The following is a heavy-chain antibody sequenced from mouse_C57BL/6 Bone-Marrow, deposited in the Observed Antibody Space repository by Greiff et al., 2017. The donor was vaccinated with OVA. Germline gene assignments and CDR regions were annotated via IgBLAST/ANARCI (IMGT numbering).Heavy chain of an antibody. D-gene: IGHD2-4*01. J-gene: IGHJ4*01. CDR2: IWSGGST. V-gene: IGHV2-2*01. Sequence: VQLMESGPGLVQPSQSLSITCTVSGFSLTSYGVHWVRQSPGKGLEWLGVIWSGGSTDYNAAFISRLSISKDNSKSQVFFKMNSLQADDTAIYYCARNYYDYDNYAMDYWGQGTSVTVSS. CDR3: ARNYYDYDNYAMDY. CDR1: GFSLTSYG.